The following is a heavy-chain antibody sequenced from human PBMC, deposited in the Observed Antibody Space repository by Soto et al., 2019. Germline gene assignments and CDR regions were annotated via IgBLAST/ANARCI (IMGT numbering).Heavy chain of an antibody. CDR3: ARDGLMHGPDMAK. Sequence: EVQVVESGGGLVQPGGSVRLSCAASGFTFSNYWMHWVRQAPGKGLVWVSRVGSDGRGATYADSVKGRFTISRDNAKNTLYLKMESLGVEDTAICHRARDGLMHGPDMAKWGQGIVVTVSS. CDR2: VGSDGRGA. J-gene: IGHJ4*02. CDR1: GFTFSNYW. V-gene: IGHV3-74*01.